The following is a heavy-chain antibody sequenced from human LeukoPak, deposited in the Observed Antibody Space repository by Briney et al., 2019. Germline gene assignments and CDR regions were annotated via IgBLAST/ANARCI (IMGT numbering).Heavy chain of an antibody. Sequence: PSETLSLTCAVYGGSFSGYYWSWLRQPPGKGLEWIGEINHSGSTNYNPSLKSRVTISVGTSKNQFSLKLSSVTAADTAVYYCAEHSTAPTVAERKKNWFDPWGQGTLVTVSS. CDR1: GGSFSGYY. D-gene: IGHD4-23*01. V-gene: IGHV4-34*01. CDR2: INHSGST. CDR3: AEHSTAPTVAERKKNWFDP. J-gene: IGHJ5*02.